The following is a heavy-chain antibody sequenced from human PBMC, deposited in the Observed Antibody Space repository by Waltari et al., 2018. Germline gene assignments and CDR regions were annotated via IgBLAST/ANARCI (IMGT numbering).Heavy chain of an antibody. J-gene: IGHJ4*02. CDR1: GCSLTSDY. V-gene: IGHV4-59*01. CDR2: IYYTGST. Sequence: VQLQESAPGLVKPSETLSLPCTVPGCSLTSDYRNWVRRPPGKGLEWIAFIYYTGSTNYNPSLRSRVTISVDTSKNQFSLELRSVSAADTAMYYCARGRVVPAAVDSWGQGTLVTVSS. D-gene: IGHD2-2*01. CDR3: ARGRVVPAAVDS.